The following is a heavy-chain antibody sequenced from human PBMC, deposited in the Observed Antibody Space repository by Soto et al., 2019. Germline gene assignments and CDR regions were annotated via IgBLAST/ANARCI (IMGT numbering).Heavy chain of an antibody. CDR1: GFTFINAW. CDR3: DSSGYYHYDY. CDR2: IQSKTDGGTT. J-gene: IGHJ4*02. V-gene: IGHV3-15*07. D-gene: IGHD3-22*01. Sequence: TGGSLRLSCAASGFTFINAWMNWVRQAPGKGLEWVGRIQSKTDGGTTDYAAPVKGRFTISRDDSKNTVYLQMNSLKTEDTAVYYYDSSGYYHYDYWGQGTLVTVSS.